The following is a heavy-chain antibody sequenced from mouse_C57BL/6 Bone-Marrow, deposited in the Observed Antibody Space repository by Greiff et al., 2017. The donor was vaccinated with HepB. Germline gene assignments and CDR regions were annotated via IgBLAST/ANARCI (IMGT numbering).Heavy chain of an antibody. CDR1: GYTFTNYW. J-gene: IGHJ4*01. CDR3: ARILSEAMDY. D-gene: IGHD6-5*01. CDR2: IHPGGGYT. V-gene: IGHV1-63*01. Sequence: VQLVESGAELVRPGTSVKMSCKASGYTFTNYWIGWVKQRPGQGLEWIGDIHPGGGYTNYNEKFKGKDTLTADKSSSTAYMQFSSLTSEDTAIYYCARILSEAMDYWGQGTSVTVSS.